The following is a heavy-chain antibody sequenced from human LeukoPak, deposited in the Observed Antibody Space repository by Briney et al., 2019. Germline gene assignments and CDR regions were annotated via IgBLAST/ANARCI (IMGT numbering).Heavy chain of an antibody. CDR1: GFTFSSYS. CDR3: TTAVARYYVLASDNWFDP. V-gene: IGHV3-21*03. CDR2: ISSSSSYI. J-gene: IGHJ5*02. D-gene: IGHD3-3*01. Sequence: GGSLRLSCAASGFTFSSYSMNWVRQAPGKGLEWVSSISSSSSYIYYADSVKGRFTISRDNAKNSLYLQMNSLKTEDTAVYYCTTAVARYYVLASDNWFDPWGQGTLVTVSS.